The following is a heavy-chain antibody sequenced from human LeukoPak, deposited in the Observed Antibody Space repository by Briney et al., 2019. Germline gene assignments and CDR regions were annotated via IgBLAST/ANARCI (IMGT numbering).Heavy chain of an antibody. CDR3: ARDLGEYNRPHAH. V-gene: IGHV3-23*01. Sequence: GGSLRLSCAASGFTFGAHAMNWVRQAPGKGLEWVSTVSGRGINTYYADSVKGRFTISRDNSKSTMYLQMNSLRADDTAVYYCARDLGEYNRPHAHWGQGSRVTASS. CDR1: GFTFGAHA. CDR2: VSGRGINT. J-gene: IGHJ4*01. D-gene: IGHD6-6*01.